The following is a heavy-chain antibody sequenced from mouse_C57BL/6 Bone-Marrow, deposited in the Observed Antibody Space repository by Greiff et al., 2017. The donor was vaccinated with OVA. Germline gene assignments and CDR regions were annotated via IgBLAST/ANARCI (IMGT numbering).Heavy chain of an antibody. V-gene: IGHV14-4*01. CDR1: GFNIKDDY. CDR2: IDPENGDT. J-gene: IGHJ3*01. CDR3: TTTEEGFAY. Sequence: VQLQQSGAELVRPGASVKLSCTASGFNIKDDYMHWVKQRPEQGLEWIGWIDPENGDTEYASKFQGKATITADTSSNTAYLQLSSLTSEDTAVYYCTTTEEGFAYWGQGTLVTVSA.